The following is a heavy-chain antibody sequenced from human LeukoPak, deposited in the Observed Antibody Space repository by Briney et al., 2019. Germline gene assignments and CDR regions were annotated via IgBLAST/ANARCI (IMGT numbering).Heavy chain of an antibody. V-gene: IGHV3-30*02. Sequence: PGGSLRLSCAASGFTFSTYGMHWVRQAPGKGLEWVAFVRFDGSKNYYADSVKGRFIISRDNSENKLYLQINILRADDTGVYYCAKDQPLSTTWMTAFDIWGQGTVVTVFS. D-gene: IGHD1-26*01. CDR3: AKDQPLSTTWMTAFDI. CDR1: GFTFSTYG. CDR2: VRFDGSKN. J-gene: IGHJ3*02.